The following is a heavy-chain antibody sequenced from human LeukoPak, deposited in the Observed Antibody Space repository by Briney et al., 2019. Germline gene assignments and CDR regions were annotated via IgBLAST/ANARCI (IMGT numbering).Heavy chain of an antibody. J-gene: IGHJ4*02. CDR2: IYYSGST. CDR1: GGSISSSSYY. CDR3: ASRYDSSGYYHYYFDY. D-gene: IGHD3-22*01. Sequence: SETLSLTCTVSGGSISSSSYYWGWIRQPPGKGLEWIGSIYYSGSTYYNPSLKSRVTISVDTSKNQFSLKLSSVTAADTAVYYCASRYDSSGYYHYYFDYWGQGTLVTVSS. V-gene: IGHV4-39*01.